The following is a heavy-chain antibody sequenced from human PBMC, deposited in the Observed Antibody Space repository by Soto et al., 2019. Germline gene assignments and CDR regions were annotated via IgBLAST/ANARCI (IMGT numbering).Heavy chain of an antibody. Sequence: GGSLRLSCAASRFTFSNSAMTWVRQAPGKGLEWVSGISGSGRNTYYADSVKGRFTISRDNSKNTLYLQMNSLRGEDTAVYYCAKVALYFGDLFPSYFDFWGQGTLVTVSS. CDR1: RFTFSNSA. V-gene: IGHV3-23*01. D-gene: IGHD3-10*01. J-gene: IGHJ4*02. CDR2: ISGSGRNT. CDR3: AKVALYFGDLFPSYFDF.